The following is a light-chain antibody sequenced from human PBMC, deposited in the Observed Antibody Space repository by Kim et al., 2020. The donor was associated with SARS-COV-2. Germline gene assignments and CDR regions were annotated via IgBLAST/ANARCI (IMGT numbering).Light chain of an antibody. J-gene: IGLJ2*01. CDR2: DVS. Sequence: GQSQTITCTGSSSDVDGYNYVSWYQQHPGKDPKLMIYDVSNRPSGISNRVSGSKSGNTASLTIAGRQADDEADYYCSSYTSSGTVVFGGGTQLTVL. CDR1: SSDVDGYNY. CDR3: SSYTSSGTVV. V-gene: IGLV2-14*03.